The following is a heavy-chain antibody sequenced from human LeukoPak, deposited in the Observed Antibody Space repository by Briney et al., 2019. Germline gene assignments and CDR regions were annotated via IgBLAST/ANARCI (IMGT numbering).Heavy chain of an antibody. CDR3: ATNTFCSGGSCYNAEYFYH. Sequence: SGGSLRLSCAASGFTFSSYAMHWVRQAPGKGLEWVAVISYDGSNKYYADSVKGRFTISRDNSKNTLYLQMNSLRAEDTAVYYCATNTFCSGGSCYNAEYFYHWGQGTLVTVSS. D-gene: IGHD2-15*01. CDR2: ISYDGSNK. CDR1: GFTFSSYA. V-gene: IGHV3-30*14. J-gene: IGHJ1*01.